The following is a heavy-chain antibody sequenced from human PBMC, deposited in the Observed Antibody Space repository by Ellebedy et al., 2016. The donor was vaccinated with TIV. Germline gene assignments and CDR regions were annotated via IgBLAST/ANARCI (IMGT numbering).Heavy chain of an antibody. V-gene: IGHV4-39*07. Sequence: SETLSLTCTVSGGSISSSGYYWGWIRQPPGKGLEWISTIYYSGSTYYNPSLKSRVTISGDTSKNQFSLRLNSVTAADTAVYYCARSIQLMFEAFDIWGQGTMVTVSS. J-gene: IGHJ3*02. CDR3: ARSIQLMFEAFDI. D-gene: IGHD5-24*01. CDR1: GGSISSSGYY. CDR2: IYYSGST.